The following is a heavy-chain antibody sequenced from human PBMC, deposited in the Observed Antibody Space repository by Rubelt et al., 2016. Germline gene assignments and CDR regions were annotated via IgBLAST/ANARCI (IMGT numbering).Heavy chain of an antibody. CDR3: AKDKSAARTADYYYYGMDV. CDR1: GFTFDDYT. CDR2: ISWDGGST. D-gene: IGHD6-13*01. J-gene: IGHJ6*02. Sequence: EVQLVESGGVVVQPGGSLRLSCAASGFTFDDYTMHWVRQAPGKGLEWVSLISWDGGSTYYADSVKGRFTISRDNSKNSLYLQMNSLGTEDTALDYCAKDKSAARTADYYYYGMDVWGQGTTVTVSS. V-gene: IGHV3-43*01.